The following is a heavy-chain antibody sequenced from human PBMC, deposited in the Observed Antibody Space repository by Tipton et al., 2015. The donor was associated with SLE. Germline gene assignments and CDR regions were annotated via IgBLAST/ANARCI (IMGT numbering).Heavy chain of an antibody. Sequence: TLSLTCTVSGGSISSGDYYWGWIRQPPGKGLEWIGEINHSGRTNYNPSLKSRVTISVDTSKNQFSLKLSSVNAADTAVYYCARGESRSYIAARLGFDYWGQGTLVTVSS. CDR1: GGSISSGDYY. CDR3: ARGESRSYIAARLGFDY. D-gene: IGHD6-6*01. V-gene: IGHV4-39*07. CDR2: INHSGRT. J-gene: IGHJ4*02.